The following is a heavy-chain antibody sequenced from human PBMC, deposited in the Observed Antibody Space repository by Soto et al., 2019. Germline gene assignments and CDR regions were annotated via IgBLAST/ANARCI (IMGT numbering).Heavy chain of an antibody. CDR2: INPNSGGT. CDR1: GYTFTGYY. D-gene: IGHD6-6*01. V-gene: IGHV1-2*04. J-gene: IGHJ6*02. CDR3: ARVASIPYYYYGMDV. Sequence: QVQLVQSGAEVKKPGASVKVSCKASGYTFTGYYMHWVRQAPGQGLEWMGWINPNSGGTNYAQKFQGWVTMTRDTSISTAYMELSRLRSDDTAVYYCARVASIPYYYYGMDVWGQGTTVTVSS.